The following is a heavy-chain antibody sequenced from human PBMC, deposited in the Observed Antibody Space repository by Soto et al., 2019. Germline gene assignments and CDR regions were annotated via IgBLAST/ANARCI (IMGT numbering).Heavy chain of an antibody. CDR3: ARGRRRYDFWSGYYTEYWFDP. D-gene: IGHD3-3*01. CDR2: INHSGST. V-gene: IGHV4-34*01. Sequence: SETLSLTCAVYGGSFSGYYWSWIRQPPGKGLEWIGEINHSGSTNYNPSLKSRVTISVDTSKNQFSLKLSSVTAADTAVYYCARGRRRYDFWSGYYTEYWFDPWGEGTLVTVCS. J-gene: IGHJ5*02. CDR1: GGSFSGYY.